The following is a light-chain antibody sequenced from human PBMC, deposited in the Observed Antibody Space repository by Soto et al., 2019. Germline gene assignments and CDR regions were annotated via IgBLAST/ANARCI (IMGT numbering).Light chain of an antibody. CDR3: QQYGHSPIT. CDR1: PSVSSSR. Sequence: ESVLKGSRATLSLSPGERVALSGGASPSVSSSRLAWYQQKPGQAPRLLMYDASRRAFGIPDRFSGSGSGTDFTLTISRLEPEDFAVYYCQQYGHSPITFGQGTRLEL. CDR2: DAS. J-gene: IGKJ5*01. V-gene: IGKV3D-20*01.